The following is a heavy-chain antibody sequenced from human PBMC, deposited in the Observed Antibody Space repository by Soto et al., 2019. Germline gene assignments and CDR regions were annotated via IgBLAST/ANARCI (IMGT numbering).Heavy chain of an antibody. CDR1: GFTFSSYW. D-gene: IGHD3-16*01. V-gene: IGHV3-74*01. Sequence: GGSLRLSCAASGFTFSSYWMHWVRQVPGKGLLWVSRIDEYGNTIDYADSVRGRFTISRDNARNTLYLEMNSLRAEDTALYYCARDIGGRWAYWGPGTLVTVSS. J-gene: IGHJ4*02. CDR2: IDEYGNTI. CDR3: ARDIGGRWAY.